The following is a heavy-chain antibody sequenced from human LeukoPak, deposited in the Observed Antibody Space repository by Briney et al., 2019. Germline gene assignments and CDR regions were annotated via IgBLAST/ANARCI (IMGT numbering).Heavy chain of an antibody. CDR1: GFTFSDFW. CDR3: APAEQNGFFYY. Sequence: GGSLRLSCAASGFTFSDFWMTWVRQAPGKGLEWVAVISYDGSNKYYADSVKGRFTISRDNSKNTLYLQMNSLRAEDTAVYYCAPAEQNGFFYYWGQGTLVTVSS. V-gene: IGHV3-30*03. D-gene: IGHD5-24*01. CDR2: ISYDGSNK. J-gene: IGHJ4*02.